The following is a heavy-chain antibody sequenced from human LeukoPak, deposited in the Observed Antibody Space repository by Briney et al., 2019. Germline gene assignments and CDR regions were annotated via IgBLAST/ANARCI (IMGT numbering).Heavy chain of an antibody. V-gene: IGHV3-15*01. CDR3: TTAPASVVY. CDR2: IKSKTDGGTT. CDR1: GVTLSSAW. J-gene: IGHJ4*02. Sequence: GGSLRLSCAASGVTLSSAWMSWVRQAPGKGLEWVGRIKSKTDGGTTDYAAPVKGRFTISREDSENTLYLQMNTLKIEDTGVYYCTTAPASVVYWGQGTLVIVSS.